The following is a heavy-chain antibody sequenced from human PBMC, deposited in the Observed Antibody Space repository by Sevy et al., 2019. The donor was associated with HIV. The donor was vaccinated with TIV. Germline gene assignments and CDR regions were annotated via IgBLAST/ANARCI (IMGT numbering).Heavy chain of an antibody. V-gene: IGHV4-61*01. Sequence: SETLSLTWTVSGGSISSGSYYWSWIRQSPGKGLEWIGYIHYSGSTNYNPSLKSLATISVDTSKNQYSRKLSSVTAADTAVYYCASDSGSYPYYFDYWGQGTLVTVSS. D-gene: IGHD1-26*01. CDR2: IHYSGST. CDR1: GGSISSGSYY. CDR3: ASDSGSYPYYFDY. J-gene: IGHJ4*02.